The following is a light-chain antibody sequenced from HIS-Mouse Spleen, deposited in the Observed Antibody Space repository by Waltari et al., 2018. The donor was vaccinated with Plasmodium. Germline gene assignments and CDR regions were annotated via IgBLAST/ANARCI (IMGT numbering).Light chain of an antibody. CDR3: YSTDSSGNHRV. J-gene: IGLJ3*02. CDR2: EDS. V-gene: IGLV3-10*01. CDR1: AFPKKY. Sequence: SYELTQPPSVSVSPGQTARLTSSGDAFPKKYAYWYQQKSGQAPVLVIYEDSKRPSGIPERFASSSSGTMATLTISGAQVEDEADYYCYSTDSSGNHRVFGGGTKLTVL.